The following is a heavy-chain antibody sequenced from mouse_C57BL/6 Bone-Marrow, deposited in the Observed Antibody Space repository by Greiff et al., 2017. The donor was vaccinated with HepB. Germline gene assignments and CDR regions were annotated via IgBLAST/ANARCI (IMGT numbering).Heavy chain of an antibody. J-gene: IGHJ2*01. CDR1: GFTFSDYY. CDR3: ARHDYGSSAGFDY. Sequence: EVNVVESGGGLVQPGGSLKLSCAASGFTFSDYYMYWVRQTPEKRLEWVAYISNGGGSTYYPDTVKGRVTISRDNAKNTLYLQMSRLKSEDTAMYYCARHDYGSSAGFDYWGQGTTLTVSS. D-gene: IGHD1-1*01. CDR2: ISNGGGST. V-gene: IGHV5-12*01.